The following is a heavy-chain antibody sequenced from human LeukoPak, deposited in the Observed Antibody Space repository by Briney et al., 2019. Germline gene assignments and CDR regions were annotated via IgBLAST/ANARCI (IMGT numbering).Heavy chain of an antibody. CDR1: GFTFSSYG. CDR3: ARGGSIAARPGYY. D-gene: IGHD6-6*01. J-gene: IGHJ4*02. Sequence: GRSLRLSCAASGFTFSSYGMHWVRQAPGKGLEWVSYISSSGSTIYYADSVKGRFTISRDNAKNSLYLQMNSLRAEDTAVYYCARGGSIAARPGYYWGQGTLVTVSS. CDR2: ISSSGSTI. V-gene: IGHV3-48*04.